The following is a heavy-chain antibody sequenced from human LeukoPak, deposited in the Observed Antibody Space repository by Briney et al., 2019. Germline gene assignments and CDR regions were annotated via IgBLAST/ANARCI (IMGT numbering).Heavy chain of an antibody. J-gene: IGHJ4*02. D-gene: IGHD1-26*01. CDR1: GFSFRNYA. CDR3: TRDGGSFCDFDY. V-gene: IGHV3-64*02. CDR2: INTDGRIT. Sequence: GGSLRLSCVASGFSFRNYAIHWVRQAPGKGLEYVSVINTDGRITYYADSVKGRFTISRGNSKNTVYLQMGNLRGEDMAVYYCTRDGGSFCDFDYWGQGALVTVSS.